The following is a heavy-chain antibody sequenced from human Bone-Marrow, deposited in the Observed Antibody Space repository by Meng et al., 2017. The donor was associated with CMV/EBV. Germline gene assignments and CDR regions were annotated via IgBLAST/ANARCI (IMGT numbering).Heavy chain of an antibody. CDR1: GFTFSSYA. J-gene: IGHJ4*02. D-gene: IGHD1-26*01. CDR2: ISYDGSNK. V-gene: IGHV3-30-3*01. Sequence: GESLKISCAASGFTFSSYAMHWVRQAPGKGLEWVAVISYDGSNKYYADSVKGRFTISRDNSKNTLYLQMNSLRAEDTAVYYCARVGSSRGYYFDYWGQGTLVTVPQ. CDR3: ARVGSSRGYYFDY.